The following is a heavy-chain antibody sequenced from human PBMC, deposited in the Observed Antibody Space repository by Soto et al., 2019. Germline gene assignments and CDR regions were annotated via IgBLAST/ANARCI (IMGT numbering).Heavy chain of an antibody. CDR3: ARDRGGGSIFGGHYGMDV. CDR1: GVICIDFY. Sequence: ALSVLCAASGVICIDFYMSWIRQVPGKGLEWLSKISSSSSSTDYADSVKGRFTISRDNAKNSLYLQMSSLRAEDTAVYYCARDRGGGSIFGGHYGMDVWGQGTTVTVSS. V-gene: IGHV3-11*06. D-gene: IGHD3-3*01. J-gene: IGHJ6*02. CDR2: ISSSSSST.